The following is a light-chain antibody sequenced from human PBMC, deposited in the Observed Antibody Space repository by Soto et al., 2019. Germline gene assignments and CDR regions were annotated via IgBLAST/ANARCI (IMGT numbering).Light chain of an antibody. CDR2: DAS. CDR1: QTDSNSY. V-gene: IGKV3-20*01. Sequence: LKKSLRVLSLYNVARATLPPCPRQTDSNSYLAWNQQKPGQAPRLLISDASSRATGIPDRLSVSGSGTDFTLTISRLEPEDFALYYCQQYGRSPITFGQGTKV. CDR3: QQYGRSPIT. J-gene: IGKJ1*01.